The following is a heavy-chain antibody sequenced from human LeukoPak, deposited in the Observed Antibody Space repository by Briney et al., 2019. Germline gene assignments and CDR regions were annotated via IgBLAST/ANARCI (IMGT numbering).Heavy chain of an antibody. J-gene: IGHJ4*02. CDR2: IYYSGST. Sequence: KPSETLSLTCTVSGGSISGSSFYWGWIRQPPGKGLEWIGSIYYSGSTYYNPSLKSRVTMSVDTSKNQFSLKLSSVTAADTAVYYCATVPFTSSWGYNFDYWGQGTLVTVSS. D-gene: IGHD6-13*01. CDR1: GGSISGSSFY. V-gene: IGHV4-39*01. CDR3: ATVPFTSSWGYNFDY.